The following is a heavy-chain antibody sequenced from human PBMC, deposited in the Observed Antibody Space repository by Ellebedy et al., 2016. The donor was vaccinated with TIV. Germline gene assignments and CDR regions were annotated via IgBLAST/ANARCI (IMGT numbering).Heavy chain of an antibody. J-gene: IGHJ4*02. Sequence: GESLKISCTASGFIVSTNHMSWVRQAPGKGLEWVGGYTNYAAFVKGRFTISRDNSNNTLYLKMSSVRAEDTAVYYCAKIFRGSKTYYDPLAGADRFDFWGQGILVTVSS. CDR1: GFIVSTNH. V-gene: IGHV3-66*02. CDR2: GGYT. CDR3: AKIFRGSKTYYDPLAGADRFDF. D-gene: IGHD3-9*01.